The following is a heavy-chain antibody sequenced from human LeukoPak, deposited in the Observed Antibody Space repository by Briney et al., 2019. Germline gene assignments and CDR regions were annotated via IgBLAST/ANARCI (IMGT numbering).Heavy chain of an antibody. CDR2: IGGSGGST. Sequence: GGSLRLSCAASGFTFSSYAMSWVRQAPGKGLEWVSAIGGSGGSTYYADSVKGRFTISRDNSKNTLYLQMNSLGAEDTAVYYCAKLRYYYDSSGYSDYWGQGTLVTVSS. J-gene: IGHJ4*02. CDR1: GFTFSSYA. CDR3: AKLRYYYDSSGYSDY. D-gene: IGHD3-22*01. V-gene: IGHV3-23*01.